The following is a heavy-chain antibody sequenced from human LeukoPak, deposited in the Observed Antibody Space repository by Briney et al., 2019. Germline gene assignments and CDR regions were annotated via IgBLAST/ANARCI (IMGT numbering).Heavy chain of an antibody. D-gene: IGHD1-26*01. CDR2: ISYDGSNK. CDR1: GFTFSSYA. J-gene: IGHJ6*02. Sequence: SGGSLRLSCAASGFTFSSYAMHWVRQAPGKGLEWVAVISYDGSNKYYADSVKGRFTISRDNSKNTLYLQMSSLRAEDTAVYYCARCALRWELLAHYYYYGMDVWGQGTTVTVSS. V-gene: IGHV3-30-3*01. CDR3: ARCALRWELLAHYYYYGMDV.